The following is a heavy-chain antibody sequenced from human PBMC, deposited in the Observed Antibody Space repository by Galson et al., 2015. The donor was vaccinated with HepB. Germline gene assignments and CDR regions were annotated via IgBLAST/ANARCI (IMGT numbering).Heavy chain of an antibody. CDR3: AKDGPYIVATIARTSRGYYFDY. CDR1: GFTFSSYG. CDR2: IRYDGSNK. Sequence: SLRLSCAASGFTFSSYGMHWVRQAPGKGLEWVAFIRYDGSNKYYADSVKGRFTISRDNSKNTLYLQMNSLRAEDTAVYYCAKDGPYIVATIARTSRGYYFDYWGQGTLVTVSS. V-gene: IGHV3-30*02. D-gene: IGHD5-12*01. J-gene: IGHJ4*02.